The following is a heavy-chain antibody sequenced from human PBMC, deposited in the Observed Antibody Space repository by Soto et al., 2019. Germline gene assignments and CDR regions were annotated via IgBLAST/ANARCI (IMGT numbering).Heavy chain of an antibody. J-gene: IGHJ4*02. V-gene: IGHV1-69*13. CDR1: GGTFSSYA. D-gene: IGHD3-10*01. Sequence: VKVSCKASGGTFSSYAISWVRQAPGQGLEWMGGIIPIFGTANYAQKFQGRVTITADKSTSTAYMELSSLRSEDTAVYYCARGHRITRHFDYWGQGTLVTVSS. CDR3: ARGHRITRHFDY. CDR2: IIPIFGTA.